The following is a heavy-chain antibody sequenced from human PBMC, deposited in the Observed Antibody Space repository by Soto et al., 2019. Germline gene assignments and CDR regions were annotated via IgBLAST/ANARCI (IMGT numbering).Heavy chain of an antibody. CDR2: ISAYNGNT. D-gene: IGHD3-22*01. J-gene: IGHJ3*02. CDR1: GYTFTSYG. Sequence: ASVKGCCKSSGYTFTSYGISWVRQAPGQGLEWMGWISAYNGNTNYAQKLQGRVTMTADTSTSTAYMELRSLRSDDTAVYYCAGGYYDSSGYYSFDIWGQGTMVTVSS. CDR3: AGGYYDSSGYYSFDI. V-gene: IGHV1-18*01.